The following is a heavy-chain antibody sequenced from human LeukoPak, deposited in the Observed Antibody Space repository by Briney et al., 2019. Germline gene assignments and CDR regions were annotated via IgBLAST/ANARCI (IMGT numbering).Heavy chain of an antibody. V-gene: IGHV3-23*01. CDR2: VSTRAGTT. J-gene: IGHJ6*01. CDR3: AKMKGHPLPKYYMDV. CDR1: GFTFRSYA. Sequence: PGGSLRLSCAASGFTFRSYAVSWVRQAPGKGPEWVSTVSTRAGTTYYADSVKGRFTISRDNSKNTLYLEMNSLRAEDTAIYYCAKMKGHPLPKYYMDVWGQGTTVTVSS. D-gene: IGHD1-26*01.